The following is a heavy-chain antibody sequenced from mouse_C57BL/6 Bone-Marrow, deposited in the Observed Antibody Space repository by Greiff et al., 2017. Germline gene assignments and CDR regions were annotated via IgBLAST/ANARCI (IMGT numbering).Heavy chain of an antibody. CDR3: AIGYYWFAY. J-gene: IGHJ3*01. V-gene: IGHV2-5*01. D-gene: IGHD2-3*01. CDR1: GFSLTSYG. Sequence: VKLMESGPGLVQPSQSLSITCTVSGFSLTSYGVHWVRQSPGKGLEWLGVIWRGGSTDYNAAFMSRLSITKDNSKSQLFFKMNSLQADDTAIYDCAIGYYWFAYWGQGTLVTVSA. CDR2: IWRGGST.